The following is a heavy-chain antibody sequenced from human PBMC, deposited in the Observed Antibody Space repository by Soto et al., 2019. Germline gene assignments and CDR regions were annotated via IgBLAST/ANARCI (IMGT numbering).Heavy chain of an antibody. CDR1: EYSFISYW. D-gene: IGHD6-19*01. V-gene: IGHV5-51*01. CDR2: IYPGDSDT. Sequence: PGESLKISYKGSEYSFISYWIGWVRQMPGKGLEWMGIIYPGDSDTRYSPSFQGQVTISADKSISTAYLQWSSLKASDTAMYYCARESGAVAGTWDYYYGMDVWGQGTTVTVSS. J-gene: IGHJ6*02. CDR3: ARESGAVAGTWDYYYGMDV.